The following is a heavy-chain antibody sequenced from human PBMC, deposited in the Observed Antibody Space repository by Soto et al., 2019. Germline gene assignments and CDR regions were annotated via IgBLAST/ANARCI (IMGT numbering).Heavy chain of an antibody. CDR1: GYTIGIYG. J-gene: IGHJ4*02. D-gene: IGHD5-18*01. CDR3: VRGGFAYGYLDY. Sequence: VSVEVSCKTSGYTIGIYGIVWVRQAPGQGLEWMGWISTYNVDTKYADKFQGRLTMSSDTSTTTAFMELRRLRSDDTAVYYCVRGGFAYGYLDYWGQGTLVTVSS. V-gene: IGHV1-18*01. CDR2: ISTYNVDT.